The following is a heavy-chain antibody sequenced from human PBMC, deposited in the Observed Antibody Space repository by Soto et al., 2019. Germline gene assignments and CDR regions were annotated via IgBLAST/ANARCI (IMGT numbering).Heavy chain of an antibody. CDR1: GGTFSSHS. CDR2: IITLFGTS. J-gene: IGHJ4*02. Sequence: VQLMQSGAEVKKPGSSVKVSCKASGGTFSSHSINWVRQAPGQGLEWMGGIITLFGTSNYAQNFQGRVTMTADQSTSTAYMELTSLTSDDNAVYYCTREVGNGDFSAALRDWGQGTLVTGSS. V-gene: IGHV1-69*01. D-gene: IGHD2-21*02. CDR3: TREVGNGDFSAALRD.